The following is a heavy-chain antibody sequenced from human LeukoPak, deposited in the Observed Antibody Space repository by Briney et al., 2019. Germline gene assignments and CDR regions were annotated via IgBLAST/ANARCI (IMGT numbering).Heavy chain of an antibody. D-gene: IGHD1-26*01. CDR3: ARGSGTTYRFEF. Sequence: GGSLRLSWAASEFTFSRYWMDWVRQAPGKGLVWVSHINSDGSSPTYADSVKGRFTISRDNSKNALYLQMHSLGAEDTAVYYCARGSGTTYRFEFWGQGTLVTVSS. CDR2: INSDGSSP. J-gene: IGHJ4*02. CDR1: EFTFSRYW. V-gene: IGHV3-74*01.